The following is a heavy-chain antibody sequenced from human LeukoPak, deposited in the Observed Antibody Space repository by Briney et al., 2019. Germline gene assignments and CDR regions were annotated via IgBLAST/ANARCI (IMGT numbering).Heavy chain of an antibody. Sequence: GASVKVYCKASGYTFTNFYIHWVRQAPGQGLEWMGWINPSSGGTNYARKFQGRVTMTRDTSISTAYMELSRLKSDDTAVYYCARDPRYGDLLDYYYYMDVWGKGSAVTVSS. CDR2: INPSSGGT. V-gene: IGHV1-2*02. J-gene: IGHJ6*03. CDR3: ARDPRYGDLLDYYYYMDV. D-gene: IGHD4-17*01. CDR1: GYTFTNFY.